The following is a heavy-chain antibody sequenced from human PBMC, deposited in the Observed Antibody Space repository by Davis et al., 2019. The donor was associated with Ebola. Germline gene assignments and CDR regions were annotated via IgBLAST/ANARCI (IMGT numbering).Heavy chain of an antibody. D-gene: IGHD1-14*01. J-gene: IGHJ4*01. Sequence: SVKVSCKASGYTFTSYYMQWVRQARGQRLEWIGWIVVGSGNTNYAQKLQGRVTITRDMSTSTSFLDLSNLRSEDTAVYYCAASAGTVGKFDYWGQGTLVTVSS. CDR3: AASAGTVGKFDY. CDR1: GYTFTSYY. CDR2: IVVGSGNT. V-gene: IGHV1-58*02.